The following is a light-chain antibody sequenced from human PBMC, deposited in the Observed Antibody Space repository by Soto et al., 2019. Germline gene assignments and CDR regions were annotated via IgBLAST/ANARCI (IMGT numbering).Light chain of an antibody. Sequence: EIVTTHSPVTLSVSPCERATLSCRASQSVSTNLAWYQQKPGQAPRLLIYGASTRATGIPARFSGSGSGTEFTLTINSLQSEDFAVYYCQQCNNWPRTFGQGTKVDIK. J-gene: IGKJ1*01. CDR3: QQCNNWPRT. CDR1: QSVSTN. CDR2: GAS. V-gene: IGKV3-15*01.